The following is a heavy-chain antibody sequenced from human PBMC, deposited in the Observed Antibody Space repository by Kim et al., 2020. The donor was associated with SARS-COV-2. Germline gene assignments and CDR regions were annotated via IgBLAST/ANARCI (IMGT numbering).Heavy chain of an antibody. D-gene: IGHD6-19*01. Sequence: YTPSLKNRVTMSVDTSKNQFSLNVTSVTAADTAVYYCAKINQWLVRYYFDYWGQGIRVTVSS. V-gene: IGHV4-31*02. CDR3: AKINQWLVRYYFDY. J-gene: IGHJ4*02.